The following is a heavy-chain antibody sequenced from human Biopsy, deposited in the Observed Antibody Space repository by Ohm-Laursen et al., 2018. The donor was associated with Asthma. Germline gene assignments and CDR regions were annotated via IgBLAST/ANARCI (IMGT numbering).Heavy chain of an antibody. Sequence: SDTLSLTCAVYGGSFSGYYWSWIRQPPGKGLEWIGEINHSGSTNYNPSLKSRVTISVGTSKNQFSLKLSSVTAADTAVYYCARSAKTIFGVVMGSYYYGMDVWGQGTTVTVSS. CDR1: GGSFSGYY. CDR3: ARSAKTIFGVVMGSYYYGMDV. CDR2: INHSGST. J-gene: IGHJ6*02. D-gene: IGHD3-3*01. V-gene: IGHV4-34*01.